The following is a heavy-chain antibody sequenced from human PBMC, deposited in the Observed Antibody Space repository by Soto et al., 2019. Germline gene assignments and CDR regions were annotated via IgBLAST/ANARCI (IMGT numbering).Heavy chain of an antibody. CDR3: ERVGSGSFDY. CDR1: GGSISTYY. J-gene: IGHJ4*02. CDR2: VYYSGNT. Sequence: QVQLLESGPGLAKLSETLSLTCTVSGGSISTYYWSWIRQPPGKGLEWIGYVYYSGNTNYNPSLKDGLTIAVDTSKTQFSLKLSSVTAADTAVYYCERVGSGSFDYWGQGTLVTVSS. V-gene: IGHV4-59*01. D-gene: IGHD3-22*01.